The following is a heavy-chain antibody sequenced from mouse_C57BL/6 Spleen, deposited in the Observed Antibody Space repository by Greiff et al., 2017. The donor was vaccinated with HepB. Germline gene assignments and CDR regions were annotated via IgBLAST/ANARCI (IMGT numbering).Heavy chain of an antibody. V-gene: IGHV5-4*03. J-gene: IGHJ3*01. CDR3: ARGEGDEAY. CDR2: ISDGGSYT. Sequence: DVKLVESGGGLVKPGGSLKLSCAAPGFTFSSYAMSWVRQTPEKRLEWVATISDGGSYTYYPDNVKGRFTISRDNAKNNLYLQMSHLKSEDTAMYYCARGEGDEAYWGQGTLVTVSA. D-gene: IGHD3-3*01. CDR1: GFTFSSYA.